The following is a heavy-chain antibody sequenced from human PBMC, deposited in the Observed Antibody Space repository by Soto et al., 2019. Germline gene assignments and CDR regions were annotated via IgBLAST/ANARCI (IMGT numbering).Heavy chain of an antibody. V-gene: IGHV2-5*02. CDR1: GFSLSTSGVG. D-gene: IGHD1-1*01. J-gene: IGHJ4*02. Sequence: QITLKESGPTLVKPTQTLTLTCTFSGFSLSTSGVGVGWIRQPPGKALEWLALIYWDDDKRYSPSLKSRLTIXKXIAKNPVVLTMTNMDPVDTATYYCAHTGRYNSIGDYWGQGTLVTVSS. CDR3: AHTGRYNSIGDY. CDR2: IYWDDDK.